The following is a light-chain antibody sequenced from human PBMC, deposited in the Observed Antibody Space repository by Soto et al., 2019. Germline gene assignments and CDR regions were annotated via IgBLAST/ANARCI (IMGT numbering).Light chain of an antibody. J-gene: IGKJ5*01. Sequence: EIVMTQSPATLSVSPGERATLSCRASQSVGTYLAWYQQKPGQAPRLLIYDASNRATDIPARFSGSGSGTDFTLTISSLEPEDFAVYYCQQRSNWPTFGQGRR. CDR2: DAS. CDR1: QSVGTY. V-gene: IGKV3-11*01. CDR3: QQRSNWPT.